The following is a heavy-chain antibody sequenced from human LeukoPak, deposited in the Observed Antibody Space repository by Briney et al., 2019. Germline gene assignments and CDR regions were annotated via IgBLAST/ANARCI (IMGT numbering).Heavy chain of an antibody. J-gene: IGHJ4*02. V-gene: IGHV3-30*02. CDR3: ATIAVAGTRWDY. D-gene: IGHD6-19*01. CDR1: GFTFSSYG. Sequence: PGRSLRLSCAASGFTFSSYGMHWVRQAPGKGLEGVAFIRYDGSNKYYADSVKGRFTISRDNSKNTLYLQMNSLRAEDTVVYYCATIAVAGTRWDYWGQGTLVTVSS. CDR2: IRYDGSNK.